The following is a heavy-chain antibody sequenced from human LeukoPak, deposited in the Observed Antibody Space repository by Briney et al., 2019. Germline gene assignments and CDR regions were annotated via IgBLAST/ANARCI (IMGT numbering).Heavy chain of an antibody. D-gene: IGHD6-19*01. CDR3: ARVPRIAVAGNYFDY. Sequence: SETLSLTCTVSGGSISSYYWSWIRQPAGKGLEWIGRIYTSGSTNYNPSLKVRVTMSVDTSKNQFSLKLSSVTATDTAVYYCARVPRIAVAGNYFDYWGQGTLVTVSS. CDR2: IYTSGST. J-gene: IGHJ4*02. V-gene: IGHV4-4*07. CDR1: GGSISSYY.